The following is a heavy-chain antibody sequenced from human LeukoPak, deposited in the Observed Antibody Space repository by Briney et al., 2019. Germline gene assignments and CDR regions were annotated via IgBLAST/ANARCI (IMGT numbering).Heavy chain of an antibody. CDR3: AAAPDYDSSGYYPFSFDY. D-gene: IGHD3-22*01. J-gene: IGHJ4*02. CDR1: GGTFSSYA. CDR2: IIPILGIA. Sequence: SVKVSCKASGGTFSSYAISWVRQAPGQGLEWMGRIIPILGIANYAQKFQGRVTITADKSTSTAYMELSSLRSEDTAVYYCAAAPDYDSSGYYPFSFDYWGQGTLVTVSS. V-gene: IGHV1-69*04.